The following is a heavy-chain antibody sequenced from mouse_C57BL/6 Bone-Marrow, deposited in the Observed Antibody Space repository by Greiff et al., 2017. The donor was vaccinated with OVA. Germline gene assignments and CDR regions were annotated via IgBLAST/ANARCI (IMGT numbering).Heavy chain of an antibody. V-gene: IGHV1-49*01. CDR2: FTMYSDAT. Sequence: QVQLQQSGAELVRPGSSVKLSCKDSYFAFMARAMHWVKQRPGHGLEWIGSFTMYSDATEYSENFKGKATLTANTSSSTAYMELSSLTSEDSAVYYCAKGINYYYGSSYYFDYWGQGTTLTVSS. J-gene: IGHJ2*01. D-gene: IGHD1-1*01. CDR3: AKGINYYYGSSYYFDY. CDR1: YFAFMARA.